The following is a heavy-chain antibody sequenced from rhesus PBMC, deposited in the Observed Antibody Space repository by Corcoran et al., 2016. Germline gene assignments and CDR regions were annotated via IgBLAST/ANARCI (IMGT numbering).Heavy chain of an antibody. D-gene: IGHD1-44*02. Sequence: QVTLKESGPALVKPTQTLTLTCTFSGFSISTTGTGVGWIRQPPGKALEWLASIYGNDSKNYSTSLKSMLTISKDTSKNQVVLTMTNMDPVDTATYYCARGDSGGYMGDFDDWGQGVLVIVSS. CDR2: IYGNDSK. J-gene: IGHJ4*01. V-gene: IGHV2-95*01. CDR3: ARGDSGGYMGDFDD. CDR1: GFSISTTGTG.